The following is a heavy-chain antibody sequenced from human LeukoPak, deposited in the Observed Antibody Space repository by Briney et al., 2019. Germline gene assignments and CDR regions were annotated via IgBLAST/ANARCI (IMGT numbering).Heavy chain of an antibody. Sequence: SETLSLTCTVSGGSISSGGYYWSWIRQPAGKGLEWIGRIYTSGNTNYNPSLKSRATISVDTSKNQFSLELSSVTAADTAVYYCATQILLCHYYWGQGTLVTVSS. V-gene: IGHV4-61*02. CDR2: IYTSGNT. CDR3: ATQILLCHYY. CDR1: GGSISSGGYY. D-gene: IGHD3-10*01. J-gene: IGHJ4*02.